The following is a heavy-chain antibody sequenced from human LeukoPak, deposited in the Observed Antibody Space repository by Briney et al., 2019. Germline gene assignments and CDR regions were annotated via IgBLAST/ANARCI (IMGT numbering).Heavy chain of an antibody. Sequence: GGSLRLSCAASGFTFSGFAMTWVRQAPGKGLEWVSAVRGSGDSTHYADSVKGRFTISRDNSKNTLSLQMNSLRAGDTAVYYCAKAHMDDWYYFDYWGQGALVTVSS. J-gene: IGHJ4*02. CDR3: AKAHMDDWYYFDY. D-gene: IGHD3-9*01. V-gene: IGHV3-23*01. CDR2: VRGSGDST. CDR1: GFTFSGFA.